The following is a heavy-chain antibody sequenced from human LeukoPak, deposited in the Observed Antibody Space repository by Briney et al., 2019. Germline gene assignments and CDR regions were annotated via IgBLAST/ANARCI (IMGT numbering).Heavy chain of an antibody. V-gene: IGHV4-4*07. CDR1: GGSISSYY. J-gene: IGHJ4*02. CDR2: IYTSGST. Sequence: SETLSLTCTVSGGSISSYYWGWIRQPAGKGLEWIGRIYTSGSTNYNPSLKSRVTMSVDTSKNQFSLKLSSVTAADTAVYYCARGMRDGYLNYYFDYWGQGTLVTVSS. D-gene: IGHD5-24*01. CDR3: ARGMRDGYLNYYFDY.